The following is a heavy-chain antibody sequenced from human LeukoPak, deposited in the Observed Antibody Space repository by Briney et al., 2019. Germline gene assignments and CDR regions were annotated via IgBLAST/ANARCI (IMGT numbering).Heavy chain of an antibody. CDR1: GGSFRGYY. D-gene: IGHD2-8*01. CDR2: INHSGST. J-gene: IGHJ6*03. V-gene: IGHV4-34*01. Sequence: SETLSLTCAVYGGSFRGYYWSWIRQPPGKGLEWIGEINHSGSTNYNPSLKSRVTISVDTSKNQFSLKLSSVTAADTAVYYCARKKSSVTGGYCSNGVCYRDYYYRDVWGKGTPVTVSS. CDR3: ARKKSSVTGGYCSNGVCYRDYYYRDV.